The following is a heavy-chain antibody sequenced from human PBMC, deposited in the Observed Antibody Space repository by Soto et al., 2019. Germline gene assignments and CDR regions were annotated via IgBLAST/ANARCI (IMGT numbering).Heavy chain of an antibody. J-gene: IGHJ4*02. CDR2: IYYSGST. V-gene: IGHV4-31*03. D-gene: IGHD1-20*01. Sequence: SETLSLTCTVSGGSISSGDYYWSWIRQHPGKGLEWIGYIYYSGSTYYNPSLKSRVTISVDTSKNQFSLKLSSVTAADTAVYYCARGHDPIVNYYFDYWGQGTLVTVSS. CDR3: ARGHDPIVNYYFDY. CDR1: GGSISSGDYY.